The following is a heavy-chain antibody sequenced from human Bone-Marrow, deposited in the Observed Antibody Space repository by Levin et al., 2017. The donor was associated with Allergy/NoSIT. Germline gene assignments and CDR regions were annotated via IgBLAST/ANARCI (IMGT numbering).Heavy chain of an antibody. J-gene: IGHJ4*02. V-gene: IGHV3-30*18. CDR2: ISYDGSNK. D-gene: IGHD6-13*01. CDR3: AKGTAAAAYFDY. Sequence: GGSLRLSCAASGFTFSSYGMHWVRQAPGKGLEWVAVISYDGSNKYYADSVKGRFTISRDNSKNTLYLQMNSLRAEDTAVYYCAKGTAAAAYFDYWGQGTLVTVSS. CDR1: GFTFSSYG.